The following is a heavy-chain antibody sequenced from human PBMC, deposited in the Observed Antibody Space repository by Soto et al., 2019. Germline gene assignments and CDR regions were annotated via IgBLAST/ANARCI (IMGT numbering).Heavy chain of an antibody. Sequence: ASVKVSCKASGYTXTSYGISWVRQAPGQGLEWMGWISAYNGNTNYAQKLQGRVTMTTDTSTSTAYMELRSLRSDDTAVYYCARAPSFKGPFDYWGQGTLVTVSS. V-gene: IGHV1-18*01. CDR3: ARAPSFKGPFDY. J-gene: IGHJ4*02. CDR1: GYTXTSYG. CDR2: ISAYNGNT.